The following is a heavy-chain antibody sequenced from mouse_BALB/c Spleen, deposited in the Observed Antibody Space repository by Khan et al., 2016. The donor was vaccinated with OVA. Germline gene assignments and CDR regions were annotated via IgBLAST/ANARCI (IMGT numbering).Heavy chain of an antibody. CDR3: VRPGNRYERVCDY. V-gene: IGHV1S136*01. J-gene: IGHJ2*01. CDR2: INPYNDGT. D-gene: IGHD2-14*01. CDR1: GYTFTRYV. Sequence: EVQLQQSGPELVKPGASVKMSCKASGYTFTRYVMHWVKQKPGQGLEWIGYINPYNDGTKYNEKFKGKATLTSDKSSSTAYMELSSLTSEDSAVYYCVRPGNRYERVCDYWGQGTTLTVSS.